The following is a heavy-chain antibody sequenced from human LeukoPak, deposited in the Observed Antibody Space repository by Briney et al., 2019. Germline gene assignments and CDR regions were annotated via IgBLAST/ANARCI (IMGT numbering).Heavy chain of an antibody. V-gene: IGHV3-21*01. CDR3: ARDSRSGWYDY. D-gene: IGHD6-19*01. J-gene: IGHJ4*02. CDR2: ISSSSSYI. CDR1: GFTFSSYS. Sequence: PGGSLRLSCAVSGFTFSSYSMNWVRQAPGKGLEWVSSISSSSSYIYYADSVKGRFTISRDNAKNSLYLQTNSLRAEDTAVYYCARDSRSGWYDYWGQGTLVTVSS.